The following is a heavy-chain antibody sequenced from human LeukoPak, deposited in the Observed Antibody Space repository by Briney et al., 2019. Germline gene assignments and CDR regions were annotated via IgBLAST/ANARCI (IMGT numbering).Heavy chain of an antibody. CDR1: GGSISSYY. CDR3: ARTVDSSGFDVFDI. CDR2: IYYSGST. D-gene: IGHD3-22*01. J-gene: IGHJ3*02. Sequence: SETLSLTCTVSGGSISSYYWSWIRQPPGKGLEWIGYIYYSGSTNYTPSLKSRVTISMDTSKNQFSLILSSVTAADTAVYYCARTVDSSGFDVFDIWGQGTMVTVSS. V-gene: IGHV4-59*12.